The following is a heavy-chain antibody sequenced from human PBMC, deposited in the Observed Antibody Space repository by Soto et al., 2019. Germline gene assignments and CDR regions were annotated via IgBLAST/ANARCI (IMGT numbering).Heavy chain of an antibody. CDR2: INAYNGDT. CDR3: ARMGDDSYYYYGMDV. D-gene: IGHD3-16*01. CDR1: GYTFTSYA. Sequence: QVQLVQSGAEVKKPGASVKVSCKASGYTFTSYAFSWVRQAPGQGLEWMGWINAYNGDTDYAQNHPGRVTMTTDTSSDTAYMGLRSLRSDDTAVYYCARMGDDSYYYYGMDVWGQGTRVTVSS. V-gene: IGHV1-18*01. J-gene: IGHJ6*02.